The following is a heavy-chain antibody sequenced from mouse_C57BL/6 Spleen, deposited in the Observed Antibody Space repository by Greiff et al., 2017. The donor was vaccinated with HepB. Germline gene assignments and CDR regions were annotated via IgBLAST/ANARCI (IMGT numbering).Heavy chain of an antibody. CDR2: IWTGGGT. Sequence: VKLVESGPGLVAPSQSLSITCTVSGFSLTSYAISWVRQPPGKGLEWLGVIWTGGGTNYNSALKSRLSISKDNSKSQVFLKMNSLQTDDTARYYCARKGDGSSLYAMDYWGQGTSVTVSS. CDR1: GFSLTSYA. D-gene: IGHD1-1*01. J-gene: IGHJ4*01. CDR3: ARKGDGSSLYAMDY. V-gene: IGHV2-9-1*01.